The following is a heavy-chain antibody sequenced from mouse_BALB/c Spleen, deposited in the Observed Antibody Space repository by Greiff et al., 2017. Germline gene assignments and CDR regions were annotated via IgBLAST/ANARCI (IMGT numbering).Heavy chain of an antibody. V-gene: IGHV1-9*01. CDR1: GYTFSSYW. J-gene: IGHJ3*01. CDR3: ARSDYRYAMDY. Sequence: QVQLQQSGAELMKPGASVKISCKATGYTFSSYWIEWVKQRPGHGLEWIGEILPGSGSTNYNEKFKGKATFTADTSSNTAYMQLSSLTSEDSAVYYCARSDYRYAMDYWGQGTLVTVSA. D-gene: IGHD2-14*01. CDR2: ILPGSGST.